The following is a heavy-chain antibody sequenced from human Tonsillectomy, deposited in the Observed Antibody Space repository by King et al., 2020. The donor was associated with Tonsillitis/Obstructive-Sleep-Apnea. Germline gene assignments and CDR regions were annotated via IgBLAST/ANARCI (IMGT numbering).Heavy chain of an antibody. CDR1: RFTFDDYA. J-gene: IGHJ3*02. Sequence: VQLVESWGGLVQPGRSLRLSCAASRFTFDDYAMHWVRQAPGKGLEWVSGISWNSGAIGYADFVKGRFTISRDNAKNSLYLQMNSLRAEDTALYYCAKDSVPRTSGWYLDAFDIWGQGTMVTVSS. CDR2: ISWNSGAI. CDR3: AKDSVPRTSGWYLDAFDI. D-gene: IGHD6-19*01. V-gene: IGHV3-9*01.